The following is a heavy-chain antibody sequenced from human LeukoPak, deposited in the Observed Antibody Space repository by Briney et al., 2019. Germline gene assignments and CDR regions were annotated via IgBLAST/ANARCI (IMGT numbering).Heavy chain of an antibody. D-gene: IGHD2-21*01. CDR2: INGDGRNI. CDR1: GFTFSSYW. V-gene: IGHV3-74*01. Sequence: GGSLRLSCVASGFTFSSYWMHWVRQDPRKGLVWVSRINGDGRNINYADSVRGRFTISRDNAKNTLFLQMNTLRVEDTAVYYCMRDAGEYYYYYGMDVWGQGTTVTASS. J-gene: IGHJ6*02. CDR3: MRDAGEYYYYYGMDV.